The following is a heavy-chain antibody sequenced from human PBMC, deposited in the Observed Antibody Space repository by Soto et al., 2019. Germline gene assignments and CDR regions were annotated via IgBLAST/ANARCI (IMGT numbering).Heavy chain of an antibody. J-gene: IGHJ6*02. Sequence: SVKVSCKASGFTFTSSAVQWVRQARGQRLEWIGWIVVGSGNTNYAQKFQERVTITRDMSTSTAYMELSSLRSEDTAVYYCAAYRGGYCSGTSYYRDKQCYYGIGVWGQGSTITVSS. CDR2: IVVGSGNT. V-gene: IGHV1-58*01. CDR1: GFTFTSSA. D-gene: IGHD2-2*03. CDR3: AAYRGGYCSGTSYYRDKQCYYGIGV.